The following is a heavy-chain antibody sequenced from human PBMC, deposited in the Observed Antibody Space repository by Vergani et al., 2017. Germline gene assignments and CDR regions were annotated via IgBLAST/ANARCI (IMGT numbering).Heavy chain of an antibody. D-gene: IGHD6-13*01. J-gene: IGHJ4*02. V-gene: IGHV3-23*01. CDR2: ISVSGGST. CDR1: GFTFSSYA. CDR3: AKDLQQQLVVDY. Sequence: EVQLLESGGGLVQPGGSLRLSCAASGFTFSSYAMSWVRQAPGKGLEWVSAISVSGGSTYYADSVKGRFTISRDNSKNTLYLQMNSLRAEVTAVYYCAKDLQQQLVVDYWGQGTLVTVSS.